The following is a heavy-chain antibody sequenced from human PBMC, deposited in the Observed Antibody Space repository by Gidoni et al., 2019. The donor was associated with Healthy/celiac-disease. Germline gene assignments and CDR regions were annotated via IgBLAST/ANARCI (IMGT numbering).Heavy chain of an antibody. V-gene: IGHV4-34*01. D-gene: IGHD5-18*01. CDR1: GGSCRGYN. CDR2: INHSGST. J-gene: IGHJ1*01. Sequence: QVQLQQWGAGLLKPSETLSLTCAVYGGSCRGYNWSWLRQPPGKGLEWIGEINHSGSTNYHPSLKLRVTISVDTSKNQFSLKLSSVTAADTAVYYCARGPLSPFLYSYGRAAEYFQHWGQGTLVTVSS. CDR3: ARGPLSPFLYSYGRAAEYFQH.